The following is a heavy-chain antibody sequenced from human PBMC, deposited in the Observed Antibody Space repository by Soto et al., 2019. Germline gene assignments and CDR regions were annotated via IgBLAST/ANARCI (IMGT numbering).Heavy chain of an antibody. Sequence: GASVKVSCKASGYTFTSYGISWVRQAPGQGLEWMGWISAYNGNTNYAQKSQGWVTMTRDTSISTAYMELSRLRSDDTAVYYCARTDFWSGFDYWGQGTLVTVSS. J-gene: IGHJ4*02. V-gene: IGHV1-18*01. CDR2: ISAYNGNT. D-gene: IGHD3-3*01. CDR3: ARTDFWSGFDY. CDR1: GYTFTSYG.